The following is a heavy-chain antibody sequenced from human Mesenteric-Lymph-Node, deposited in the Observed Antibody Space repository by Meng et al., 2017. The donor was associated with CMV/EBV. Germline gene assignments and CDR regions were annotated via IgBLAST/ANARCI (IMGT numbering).Heavy chain of an antibody. J-gene: IGHJ4*02. CDR1: GYTFRRYW. V-gene: IGHV3-74*01. D-gene: IGHD6-6*01. CDR3: ARGTYSSSRIFDF. CDR2: INGNGSSI. Sequence: GESLKISCAGSGYTFRRYWMHWVRQAPGKGLVWVSRINGNGSSISYADSVKGRFTISRDNAKNSLYLQMNSLRVEDTAVYYCARGTYSSSRIFDFWGQGTLVTVSS.